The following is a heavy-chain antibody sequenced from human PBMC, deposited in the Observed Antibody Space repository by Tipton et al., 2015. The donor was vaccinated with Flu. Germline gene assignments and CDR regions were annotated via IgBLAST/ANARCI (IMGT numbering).Heavy chain of an antibody. Sequence: SLRLSCAASGFTFSSYDMHWVRQAPGKGLEYVSSISTNGGGTYYADSVKGRFIISRDNSKNTLYLQMGSLRAGDMAVYYCAREGPMVQGIITTTGFDSWGQSTRVTVSP. CDR2: ISTNGGGT. D-gene: IGHD3-10*01. V-gene: IGHV3-64*02. J-gene: IGHJ4*02. CDR3: AREGPMVQGIITTTGFDS. CDR1: GFTFSSYD.